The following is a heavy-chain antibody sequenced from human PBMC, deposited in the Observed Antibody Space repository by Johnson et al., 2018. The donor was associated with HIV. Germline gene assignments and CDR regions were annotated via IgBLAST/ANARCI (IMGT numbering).Heavy chain of an antibody. Sequence: VQLVESGGGVVQPGRSLRLSCAASGFTFSNYAMHWVRQAPGKGLEWVSGISWNSGSIGYADSVKGRSTISSDNAHNSLYLIMNSLRAEDKALYYCAKVLALRGYLDAFDIWGQGTMVTVSS. J-gene: IGHJ3*02. D-gene: IGHD3-3*01. CDR2: ISWNSGSI. V-gene: IGHV3-9*01. CDR3: AKVLALRGYLDAFDI. CDR1: GFTFSNYA.